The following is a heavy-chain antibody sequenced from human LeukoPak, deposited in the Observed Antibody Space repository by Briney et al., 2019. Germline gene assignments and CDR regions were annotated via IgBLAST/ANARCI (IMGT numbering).Heavy chain of an antibody. Sequence: SETLSLTCTVSGVSISSGNYYWRWIRQPAGKGLEWIGRIYTSGSTNYNPSLKSRVTISVDTSKNQFSLKLSSVTAADTAVYYCATLRLLWFGELFGEGWFDPWGQGTLVTVSS. CDR3: ATLRLLWFGELFGEGWFDP. D-gene: IGHD3-10*01. CDR1: GVSISSGNYY. V-gene: IGHV4-61*02. CDR2: IYTSGST. J-gene: IGHJ5*02.